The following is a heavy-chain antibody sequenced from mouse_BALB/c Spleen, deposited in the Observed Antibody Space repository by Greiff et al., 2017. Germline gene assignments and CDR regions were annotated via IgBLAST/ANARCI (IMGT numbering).Heavy chain of an antibody. J-gene: IGHJ2*01. D-gene: IGHD4-1*02. CDR3: ARSTGRVFDY. CDR1: GFTFSDYG. V-gene: IGHV5-15*02. Sequence: EVMLVESGGGLVQPGGSRKLSCAASGFTFSDYGMAWVRQAPGKGPEWVAFISNLAYSIYYADTVTGRFTISRENAKNTLYLEMSSLRSEDTAMYYCARSTGRVFDYWGQGTTLTVSS. CDR2: ISNLAYSI.